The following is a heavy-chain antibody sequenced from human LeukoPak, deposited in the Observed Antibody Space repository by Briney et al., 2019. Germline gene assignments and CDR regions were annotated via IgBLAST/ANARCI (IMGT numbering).Heavy chain of an antibody. D-gene: IGHD6-19*01. CDR1: GGSISSYY. Sequence: PSETLSLTCTVSGGSISSYYWSWIRQPPGKGLEWIGYIYYSGSTNYNPSLKSRVTISVDTSRNQFSLKLSSVTAADTAVYYCARSRYGSAWYGFDIWGQGTMVTVSS. V-gene: IGHV4-59*01. CDR2: IYYSGST. J-gene: IGHJ3*02. CDR3: ARSRYGSAWYGFDI.